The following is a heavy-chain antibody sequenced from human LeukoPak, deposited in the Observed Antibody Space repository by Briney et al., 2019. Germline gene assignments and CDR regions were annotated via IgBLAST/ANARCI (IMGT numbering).Heavy chain of an antibody. J-gene: IGHJ4*02. CDR1: GFTFSSYE. Sequence: PGGSLRLSCAASGFTFSSYEMNWVRQAPGKGLEWVSYISSSSSTIYYADSVKGRFTISRDNAKNSLYLQMNSLRAEDTAVYYCARDATYYDILTGYSVSDYWGQGTLVTVSS. D-gene: IGHD3-9*01. V-gene: IGHV3-48*01. CDR3: ARDATYYDILTGYSVSDY. CDR2: ISSSSSTI.